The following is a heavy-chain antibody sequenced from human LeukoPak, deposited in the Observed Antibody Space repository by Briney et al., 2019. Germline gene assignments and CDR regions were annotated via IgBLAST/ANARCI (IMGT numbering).Heavy chain of an antibody. CDR1: GGTFSSYA. Sequence: GASVKVSCKASGGTFSSYAISWVRQAPGQGLEWMGGIIPIFGTANYAQKFQGRVTITADESTSTAYMELSSLRSEDTAVCYCAGTTVTTCLDYWGQGTLVTVSS. V-gene: IGHV1-69*13. J-gene: IGHJ4*02. CDR2: IIPIFGTA. D-gene: IGHD4-17*01. CDR3: AGTTVTTCLDY.